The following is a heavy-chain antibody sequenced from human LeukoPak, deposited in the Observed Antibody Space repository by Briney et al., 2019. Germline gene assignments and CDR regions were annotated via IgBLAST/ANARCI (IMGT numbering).Heavy chain of an antibody. CDR2: IYHSGST. Sequence: PSETLSLTCTVSGYSISSGYYWGWIRQPPGKGLEWIGSIYHSGSTYYIPSLKSRVTISVDTSKNEFSLKLSSVTAADTAVYYCARVGNTMVRGVIITTHYYFDYWGQGTLVTVSS. J-gene: IGHJ4*02. D-gene: IGHD3-10*01. CDR3: ARVGNTMVRGVIITTHYYFDY. V-gene: IGHV4-38-2*02. CDR1: GYSISSGYY.